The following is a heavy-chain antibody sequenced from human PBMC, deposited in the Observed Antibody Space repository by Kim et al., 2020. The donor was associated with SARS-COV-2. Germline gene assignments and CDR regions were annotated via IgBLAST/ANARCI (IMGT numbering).Heavy chain of an antibody. CDR2: IYYSGST. V-gene: IGHV4-39*01. CDR1: GGSISSSSYY. D-gene: IGHD1-7*01. Sequence: SETLSLTCTVSGGSISSSSYYWGWIRQPPGKGLEWIGSIYYSGSTYYNPSLKSRVTISVDTSKNQFSLKLSSVTAADTAVYYCARRSPMAGTTGWDYYYGMDVWGHGTAVTVSS. CDR3: ARRSPMAGTTGWDYYYGMDV. J-gene: IGHJ6*02.